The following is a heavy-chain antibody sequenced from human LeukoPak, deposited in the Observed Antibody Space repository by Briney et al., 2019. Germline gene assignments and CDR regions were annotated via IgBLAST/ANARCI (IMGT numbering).Heavy chain of an antibody. CDR1: GFAVSTKY. CDR3: ARGGNGSTWYEFDY. CDR2: IYGVSGT. V-gene: IGHV3-53*01. Sequence: GGSLRLSCAASGFAVSTKYMSWVRQAPGKGLEWVSLIYGVSGTYYADSVKGRFTISRDNSKNTLYLQMNNLRAEDTAVYYCARGGNGSTWYEFDYWGQGTLVTVSS. J-gene: IGHJ4*02. D-gene: IGHD6-13*01.